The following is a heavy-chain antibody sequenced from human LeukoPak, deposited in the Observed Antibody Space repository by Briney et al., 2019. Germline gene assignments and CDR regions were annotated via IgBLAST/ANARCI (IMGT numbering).Heavy chain of an antibody. J-gene: IGHJ4*02. CDR3: AGGYSSGWFLSI. Sequence: SETLSLTCTVSGGSINNYYWSWIRQPPVKGLEWIGYIYYSGSTNYNPSLKSRVTISVNTSKNQFSLKLSSVTAADTAMYYCAGGYSSGWFLSIWGQGTLVTVSS. D-gene: IGHD6-19*01. CDR1: GGSINNYY. V-gene: IGHV4-59*01. CDR2: IYYSGST.